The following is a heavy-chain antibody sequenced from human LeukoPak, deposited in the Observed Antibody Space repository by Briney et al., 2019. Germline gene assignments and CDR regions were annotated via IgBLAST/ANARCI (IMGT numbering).Heavy chain of an antibody. D-gene: IGHD3-10*01. V-gene: IGHV4-59*08. CDR1: GGSIGSYY. J-gene: IGHJ6*02. CDR2: INYSGNT. Sequence: SETLSLTCTVSGGSIGSYYWSWIRQPPGKGLEWIGYINYSGNTNYNPSLKSRVTISVDTSKNQFSLNLSSVTAADTAVYYCARHDGRGVTVVRTISLGMDVWGQGTTVTASS. CDR3: ARHDGRGVTVVRTISLGMDV.